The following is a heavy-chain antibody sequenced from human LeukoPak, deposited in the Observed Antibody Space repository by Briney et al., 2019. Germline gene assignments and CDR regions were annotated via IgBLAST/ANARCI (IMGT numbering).Heavy chain of an antibody. J-gene: IGHJ4*02. D-gene: IGHD2/OR15-2a*01. CDR2: INPDGNDK. CDR1: GFTIRSHW. CDR3: IPANRGPSPPSDY. V-gene: IGHV3-7*01. Sequence: GGSLRLSCTVSGFTIRSHWMSWVRQAPGKGLEWVANINPDGNDKQYVDSVKGRFTISRDNAKNSLYLQMNSLRAEDTAVYYCIPANRGPSPPSDYWGQGTLVTVSS.